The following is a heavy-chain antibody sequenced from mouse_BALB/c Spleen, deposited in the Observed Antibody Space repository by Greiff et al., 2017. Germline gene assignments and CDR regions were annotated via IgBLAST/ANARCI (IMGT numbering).Heavy chain of an antibody. D-gene: IGHD2-4*01. CDR2: ISYSGST. V-gene: IGHV3-2*02. CDR3: ASTMITKRAMDY. CDR1: GYSITSDYA. Sequence: EVKLQESGPGLVKPSQSLSLTCTVTGYSITSDYAWNWIRQFPGNKLVWMGYISYSGSTSYNPSLKSRITITRDTSKNQFFLQLNSVTTEDTATDYCASTMITKRAMDYWGQGTSGTVSS. J-gene: IGHJ4*01.